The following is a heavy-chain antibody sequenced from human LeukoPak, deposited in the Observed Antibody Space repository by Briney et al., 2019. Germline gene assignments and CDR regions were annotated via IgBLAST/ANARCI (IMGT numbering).Heavy chain of an antibody. Sequence: SETLSLTCTVSGDSIIGYYWSWVRQSAERGLEWIGRIHTSGSTNYNPSLKSRLTLSVDASKNQFFLKLNSVTAADTAVYYCARGFSVAGGYYGSGSPSAYWGQGTLVTVSS. D-gene: IGHD3-10*01. V-gene: IGHV4-4*07. J-gene: IGHJ4*02. CDR1: GDSIIGYY. CDR3: ARGFSVAGGYYGSGSPSAY. CDR2: IHTSGST.